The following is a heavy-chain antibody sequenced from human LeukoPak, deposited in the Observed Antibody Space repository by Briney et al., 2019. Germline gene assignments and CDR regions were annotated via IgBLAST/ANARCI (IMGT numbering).Heavy chain of an antibody. V-gene: IGHV3-21*01. CDR3: ARDRSIAAAGLSNYFDY. CDR2: ISSSSSYK. J-gene: IGHJ4*02. D-gene: IGHD6-13*01. CDR1: GFTFSSYS. Sequence: PGGSLTLSCAASGFTFSSYSMNWVRPPPAKGLDWVSSISSSSSYKYYADSVKGRFTISRDNAKNSLYLQMNSLRAEDTAVYYCARDRSIAAAGLSNYFDYWGQGTLVTVSS.